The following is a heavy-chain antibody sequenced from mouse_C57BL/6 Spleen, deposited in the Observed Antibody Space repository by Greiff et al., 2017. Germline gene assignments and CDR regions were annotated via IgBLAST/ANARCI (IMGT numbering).Heavy chain of an antibody. CDR2: IRNKANNHAT. J-gene: IGHJ4*01. V-gene: IGHV6-6*01. D-gene: IGHD1-1*01. CDR3: TVVATKAMDY. CDR1: GFTFSDAW. Sequence: EVQVVESGGGLVQPGGSMKLSCAASGFTFSDAWMDWVRQSPEKGLEWVAEIRNKANNHATYYAESVKGRFTISRDDSKSSVYLQMNSLRAEDTGIYYCTVVATKAMDYWGQGTSVTVSS.